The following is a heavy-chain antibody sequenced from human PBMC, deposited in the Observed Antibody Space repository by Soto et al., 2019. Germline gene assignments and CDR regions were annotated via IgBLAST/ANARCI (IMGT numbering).Heavy chain of an antibody. Sequence: QITLKESGPTLVIPTQTLTLTCTFSGFSLSTSGVGVGWIRQPPGKALEWPALIYWDDDKRYSPSLRSRLTNTKVPSHKQLVLTMTIMDPVDTATYYCAHCAPRNTVFLWGQGTLVTVSS. CDR2: IYWDDDK. D-gene: IGHD3-10*02. J-gene: IGHJ4*02. V-gene: IGHV2-5*02. CDR1: GFSLSTSGVG. CDR3: AHCAPRNTVFL.